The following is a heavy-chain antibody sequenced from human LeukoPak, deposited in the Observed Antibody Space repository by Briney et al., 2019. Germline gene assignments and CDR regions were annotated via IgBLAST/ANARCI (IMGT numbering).Heavy chain of an antibody. J-gene: IGHJ4*02. CDR2: INTRNGNA. CDR1: GYTFTTYE. CDR3: ARNHLGLGL. D-gene: IGHD3-16*01. Sequence: ASVKVSCKASGYTFTTYEIIWVRQAPGQGLEWMGSINTRNGNANYAHQLQGRVTMTTDTSTSTSYMELASLRFDYTAIYYCARNHLGLGLWGQGTLVTVSS. V-gene: IGHV1-18*01.